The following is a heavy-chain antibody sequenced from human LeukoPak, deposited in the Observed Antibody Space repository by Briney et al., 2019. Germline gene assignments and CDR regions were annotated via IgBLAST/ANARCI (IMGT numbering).Heavy chain of an antibody. Sequence: PGGSLRLSCAASGFTFDDYGMNWVRQAPGKGLEWVTGTNWNGASTGYAASVKGRFTISRDNAKNSLYLQMNSLRAEDTALYYCAKGRELTGPFDYWGQGTLVTVSS. J-gene: IGHJ4*02. CDR1: GFTFDDYG. V-gene: IGHV3-20*04. CDR3: AKGRELTGPFDY. CDR2: TNWNGAST. D-gene: IGHD1-7*01.